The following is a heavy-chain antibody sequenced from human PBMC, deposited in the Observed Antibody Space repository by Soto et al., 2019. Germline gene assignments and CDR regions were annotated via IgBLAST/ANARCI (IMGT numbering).Heavy chain of an antibody. CDR2: ISHTGTT. J-gene: IGHJ6*02. V-gene: IGHV4-38-2*02. CDR3: ARVTMVIRDSDHFGVDV. D-gene: IGHD4-17*01. Sequence: SETLSLTCLGSGFPISSPDSWGWIRQPPGKGLEWIGSISHTGTTSYSPSLTSRVSISVDTSKNQVSLKLTSVTAADTAVYFCARVTMVIRDSDHFGVDVWGHGTTVTVSS. CDR1: GFPISSPDS.